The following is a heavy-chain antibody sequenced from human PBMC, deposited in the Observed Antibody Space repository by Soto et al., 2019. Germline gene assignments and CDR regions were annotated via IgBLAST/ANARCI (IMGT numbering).Heavy chain of an antibody. V-gene: IGHV1-69*13. CDR2: IIPIFGTA. CDR3: ASSRLGGTGYYYGMDV. CDR1: GGTFSSYA. Sequence: SVKVSCKASGGTFSSYAISWVRQAPGQGLEWMGGIIPIFGTADYAQKFQGRVTITADESTSTAYMELSSLRSEDTAVYYCASSRLGGTGYYYGMDVWGQGSSVTVSS. D-gene: IGHD3-16*01. J-gene: IGHJ6*02.